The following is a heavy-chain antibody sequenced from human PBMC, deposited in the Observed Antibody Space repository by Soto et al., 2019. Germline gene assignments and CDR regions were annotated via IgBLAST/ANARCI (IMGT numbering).Heavy chain of an antibody. Sequence: EVQLVESGGGLVQPGGSLRLSFAASGFSFTSYSLNWVRQAPGKGLEWLSSFSSSSNTIYYADSVRGRFTVSRDNAKNSLYLQMNSLRAEDTAVYYCARVPYWGQGTLVTVSS. J-gene: IGHJ4*02. CDR3: ARVPY. D-gene: IGHD3-10*01. V-gene: IGHV3-48*01. CDR1: GFSFTSYS. CDR2: FSSSSNTI.